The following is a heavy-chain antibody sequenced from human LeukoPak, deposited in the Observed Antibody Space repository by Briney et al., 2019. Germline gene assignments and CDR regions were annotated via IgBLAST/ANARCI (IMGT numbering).Heavy chain of an antibody. CDR1: GFTFSTYA. CDR2: ISGSGGST. Sequence: PGGSLRLSCAASGFTFSTYAMSWVRQAPGKGLEWVSAISGSGGSTYYADSVKGRFTISRDNSKNTLYLQMNSLRADDTAVYYCAKGPTIFGVVIDEGYYFDYWGQGTLVTVSS. D-gene: IGHD3-3*01. J-gene: IGHJ4*02. CDR3: AKGPTIFGVVIDEGYYFDY. V-gene: IGHV3-23*01.